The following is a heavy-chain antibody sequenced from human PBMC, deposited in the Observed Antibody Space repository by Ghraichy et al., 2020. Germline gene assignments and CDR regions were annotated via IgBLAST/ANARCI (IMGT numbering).Heavy chain of an antibody. CDR1: GFTFSSYS. CDR2: ITSSSRTI. Sequence: LSLTCVGSGFTFSSYSMNWVRQSPGKGLEWLSYITSSSRTIFYADSVKGRFTISRDNAQNSLYLQMSSLRDEDTAIYYCARGSRGVRFYYYDGMDVWGQGTTVTVSS. J-gene: IGHJ6*02. CDR3: ARGSRGVRFYYYDGMDV. V-gene: IGHV3-48*02. D-gene: IGHD4-23*01.